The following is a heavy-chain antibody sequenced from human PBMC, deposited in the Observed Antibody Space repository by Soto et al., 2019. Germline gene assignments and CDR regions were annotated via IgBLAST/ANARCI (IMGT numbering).Heavy chain of an antibody. CDR3: AKYRRTDAEGYSLHY. J-gene: IGHJ4*02. V-gene: IGHV4-59*01. Sequence: QVQLRESGPGLVKPSETLSLTCTVSGDSISPYYWSFIRQPPGTGLEWIGYIYYDGSTVYNPTLKSRVTMSVDTSRNQFSLRLTSVTAADTAVYFCAKYRRTDAEGYSLHYWGQGALVTVSS. CDR2: IYYDGST. D-gene: IGHD2-15*01. CDR1: GDSISPYY.